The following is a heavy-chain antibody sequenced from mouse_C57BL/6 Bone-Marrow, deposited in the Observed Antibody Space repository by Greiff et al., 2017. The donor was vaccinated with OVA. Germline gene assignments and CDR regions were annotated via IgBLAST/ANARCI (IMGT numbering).Heavy chain of an antibody. CDR2: IHPNSGST. CDR3: ARPVPGAWFAY. Sequence: VQLQQPGAELVKPGASVKLSCKASGYTFTSYWMHWVKQRPGQGLEWIGLIHPNSGSTNYNEKFKSKATLTVDKSSSTAYMQLSSLTSEDSAVYYCARPVPGAWFAYWGQGTRVTVSA. J-gene: IGHJ3*01. CDR1: GYTFTSYW. V-gene: IGHV1-64*01.